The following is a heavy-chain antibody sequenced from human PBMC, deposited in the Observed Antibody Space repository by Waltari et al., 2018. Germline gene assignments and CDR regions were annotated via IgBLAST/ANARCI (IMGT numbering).Heavy chain of an antibody. D-gene: IGHD6-13*01. J-gene: IGHJ1*01. Sequence: QVQLVQSGAEVKKPGASVKVSCKASGYTFTSYDITWVRQATGQGLEWMGWMNPNSGNTGYAQKFQGRVTMTRNTSISTAYMELSSLRSEDTAVYYCARVVAAAEGDQHWGQGTLVTVSS. CDR2: MNPNSGNT. V-gene: IGHV1-8*01. CDR1: GYTFTSYD. CDR3: ARVVAAAEGDQH.